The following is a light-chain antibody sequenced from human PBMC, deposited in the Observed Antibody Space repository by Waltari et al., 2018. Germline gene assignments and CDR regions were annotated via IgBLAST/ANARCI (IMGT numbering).Light chain of an antibody. CDR2: DTS. CDR3: QQYGSSPLT. J-gene: IGKJ4*01. CDR1: QSVSSSY. V-gene: IGKV3-20*01. Sequence: EIVLTQSPGTLSLSPGERATLPCRASQSVSSSYLAWYQQKPGQAPRLLIYDTSGRATGIPDRFSGSGSGTDFTLTISRLEPEDFAVYYCQQYGSSPLTFGGGTKVEIK.